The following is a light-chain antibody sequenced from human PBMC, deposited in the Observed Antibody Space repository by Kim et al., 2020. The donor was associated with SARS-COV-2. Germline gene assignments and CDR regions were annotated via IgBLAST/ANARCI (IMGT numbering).Light chain of an antibody. Sequence: SSELTQDPAVSVALGQTVRITCQGDSLRSYYASWYQQKPGQAPVLVIYGKNNRPSGIPDRFSGSSSGNTASLTITGAQAEDEADYYCNSRDSSGNQYVVFGGGTKLTVL. CDR2: GKN. CDR3: NSRDSSGNQYVV. J-gene: IGLJ2*01. V-gene: IGLV3-19*01. CDR1: SLRSYY.